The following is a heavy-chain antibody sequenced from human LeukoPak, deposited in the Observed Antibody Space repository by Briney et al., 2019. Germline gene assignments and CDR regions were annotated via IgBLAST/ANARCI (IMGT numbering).Heavy chain of an antibody. J-gene: IGHJ4*02. Sequence: SETLSLTCTVSGGSIGSYYWSWIRQPPGKGLEWIGYIYYSGSTNYNPSLKSRVTISVDTSKNQFSLKLSSVTAADTAVYYCARDKVHSSGYSTFDYWGQGTLVTVSS. D-gene: IGHD3-22*01. CDR1: GGSIGSYY. CDR3: ARDKVHSSGYSTFDY. V-gene: IGHV4-59*01. CDR2: IYYSGST.